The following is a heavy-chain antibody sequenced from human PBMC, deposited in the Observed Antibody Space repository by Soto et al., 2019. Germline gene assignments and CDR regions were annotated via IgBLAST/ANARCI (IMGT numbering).Heavy chain of an antibody. J-gene: IGHJ4*02. Sequence: PGGSLRLSCAASGFTFSSYWMSWVRQAPGKGLEWVANIKQDGSEKCYVDSVKGRFTISRDNAKNSLYLQMNSLRAEDTAVYYCARSKMWLLANFDYWGQGTLVTVSS. D-gene: IGHD3-22*01. CDR1: GFTFSSYW. CDR3: ARSKMWLLANFDY. V-gene: IGHV3-7*01. CDR2: IKQDGSEK.